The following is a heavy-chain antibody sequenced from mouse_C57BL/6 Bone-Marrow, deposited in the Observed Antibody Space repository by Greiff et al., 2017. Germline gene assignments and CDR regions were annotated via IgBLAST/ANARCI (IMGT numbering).Heavy chain of an antibody. Sequence: EVQVVESGGGLVKPGGSLKLSCAASGFTFSSYAMSWVRQTPEKRLEWVATISDGGSYTYYPDNVKGRFTISRDTAKNNLYLQMSHLKSEDTAMYYCARDRGQLRLNYFDYWGQGTTLTVSS. CDR3: ARDRGQLRLNYFDY. D-gene: IGHD3-2*02. V-gene: IGHV5-4*01. CDR2: ISDGGSYT. J-gene: IGHJ2*01. CDR1: GFTFSSYA.